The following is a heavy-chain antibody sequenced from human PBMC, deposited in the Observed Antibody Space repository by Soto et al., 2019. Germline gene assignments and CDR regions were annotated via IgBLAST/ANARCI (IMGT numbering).Heavy chain of an antibody. CDR1: GDSISNYY. V-gene: IGHV4-59*01. Sequence: SETPSLTCTVSGDSISNYYWSWIRQPPGRGLEWIGYISYTGDTNYNPSLKGRVTISVDTSKTQVSLKLSSVTAADTAVFYCAGLHTSMVAGIWFDPWGQGTLVTVSS. D-gene: IGHD5-18*01. CDR2: ISYTGDT. CDR3: AGLHTSMVAGIWFDP. J-gene: IGHJ5*02.